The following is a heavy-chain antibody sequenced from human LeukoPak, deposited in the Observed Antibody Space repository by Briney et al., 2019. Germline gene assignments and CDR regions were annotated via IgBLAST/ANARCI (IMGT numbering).Heavy chain of an antibody. D-gene: IGHD2-2*01. CDR3: AKELLSYCSSTSCYGNFDY. V-gene: IGHV3-7*03. CDR2: IKQDGSEK. Sequence: GGSLRLSCAASGFTFSSYWMSWVRQAPGKGLEWVANIKQDGSEKYYVDSVKGRFTISRDNSKNTLYLQMNSLRAEDTAVYYCAKELLSYCSSTSCYGNFDYWGQGTLVTVSS. J-gene: IGHJ4*02. CDR1: GFTFSSYW.